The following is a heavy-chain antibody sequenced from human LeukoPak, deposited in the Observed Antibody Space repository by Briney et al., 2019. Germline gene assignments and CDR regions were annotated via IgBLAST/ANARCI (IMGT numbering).Heavy chain of an antibody. J-gene: IGHJ4*02. V-gene: IGHV3-48*04. CDR1: GFTFSSYG. Sequence: GGSLRLSCAASGFTFSSYGMHWVRQAPGKGLEWVSYISSSGDTIYYADSVKGRFTISRDNAKNSLYLQMNSLRAEDTAVYYCARDNYWGQGTLVTVSS. CDR3: ARDNY. CDR2: ISSSGDTI.